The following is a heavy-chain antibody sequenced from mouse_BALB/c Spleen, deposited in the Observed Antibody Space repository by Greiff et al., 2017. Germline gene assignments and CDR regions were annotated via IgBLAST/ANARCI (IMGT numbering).Heavy chain of an antibody. V-gene: IGHV7-1*02. D-gene: IGHD2-1*01. CDR3: ARGYGNYVFAY. Sequence: EVKLVESGGGLVQPGGSLRLSCAPSGFTFSDFYMEWVRQPPGKRLEWIAASRNKANDYTTEYSASVKGRFIVSRDTSQSILYLQMNALRAEDTAIYYCARGYGNYVFAYWGQGTLVTVSA. CDR1: GFTFSDFY. CDR2: SRNKANDYTT. J-gene: IGHJ3*01.